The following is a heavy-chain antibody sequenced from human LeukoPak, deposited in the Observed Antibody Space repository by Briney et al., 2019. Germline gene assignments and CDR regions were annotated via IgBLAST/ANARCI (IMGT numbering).Heavy chain of an antibody. J-gene: IGHJ4*02. CDR2: IYSGGST. CDR3: ARVPYSSGWTFDY. V-gene: IGHV3-53*01. CDR1: GFTVSSNY. D-gene: IGHD6-19*01. Sequence: GGSLRLSCAASGFTVSSNYMSWVRQAPGKGLEWVSVIYSGGSTYYADSVKGRSTISRDNSKNTLYLQMNSLRAEDTAVYYCARVPYSSGWTFDYWGQGTLVTVSS.